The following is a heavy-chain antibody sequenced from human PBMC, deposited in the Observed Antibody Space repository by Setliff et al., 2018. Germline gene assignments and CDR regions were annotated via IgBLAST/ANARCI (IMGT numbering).Heavy chain of an antibody. D-gene: IGHD6-19*01. Sequence: PSETLSLTCSVSGYSISSGYYWGWIRQPPGKGLEWIGSIYHNGNSYYNPSLKSRVTISVDTSKNQLSLKLNSVTAADTAIYYCARHRAVAGAYYFDFWGQGTLVTVSS. CDR1: GYSISSGYY. J-gene: IGHJ4*02. CDR2: IYHNGNS. V-gene: IGHV4-38-2*01. CDR3: ARHRAVAGAYYFDF.